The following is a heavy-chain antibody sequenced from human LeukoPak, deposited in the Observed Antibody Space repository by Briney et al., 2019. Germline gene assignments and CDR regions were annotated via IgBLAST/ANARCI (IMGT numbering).Heavy chain of an antibody. CDR3: ARDKNYYDSSGRRKVTDY. CDR1: GFTFSSYG. V-gene: IGHV3-48*04. J-gene: IGHJ4*02. D-gene: IGHD3-22*01. Sequence: TGGSLSLSCAASGFTFSSYGMHWVRQAPGKGLEWVSYISSSGNTIYYADSVKGRFTISRDNAKNSLYLQMNSLRAEDTAIYYCARDKNYYDSSGRRKVTDYWGQGTLATVSS. CDR2: ISSSGNTI.